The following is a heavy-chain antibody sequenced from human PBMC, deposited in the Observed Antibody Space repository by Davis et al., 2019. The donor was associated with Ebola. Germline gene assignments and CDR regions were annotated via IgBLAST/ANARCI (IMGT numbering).Heavy chain of an antibody. CDR2: ISGSGGST. J-gene: IGHJ4*02. V-gene: IGHV3-23*01. CDR3: ARDKYSSGWYPFDY. CDR1: VITFSSYA. D-gene: IGHD6-19*01. Sequence: GGSLRLSCTDSVITFSSYAMTWVRQAPGKGLEWVSAISGSGGSTYYADSVKGRFTISRDNSKKTLYLQMNSLRDEDTAVYYCARDKYSSGWYPFDYWGQGTLVTVSS.